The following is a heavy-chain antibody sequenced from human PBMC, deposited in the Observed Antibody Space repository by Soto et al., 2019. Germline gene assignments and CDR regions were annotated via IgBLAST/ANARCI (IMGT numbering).Heavy chain of an antibody. CDR1: CGSIISGDYY. CDR2: IYYSGST. J-gene: IGHJ4*02. CDR3: ARAGRLMVAASYFDY. V-gene: IGHV4-30-4*01. Sequence: TSETLSLTCTFSCGSIISGDYYWSWIRQPPGKGLEWIGYIYYSGSTYYNPSLKSRVTISVDTSKNQFSLKLSSVTAADTAVYYCARAGRLMVAASYFDYWGQGTLVTVSS. D-gene: IGHD2-15*01.